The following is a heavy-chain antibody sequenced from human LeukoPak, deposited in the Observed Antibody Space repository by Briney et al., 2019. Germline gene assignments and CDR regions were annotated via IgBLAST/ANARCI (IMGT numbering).Heavy chain of an antibody. CDR2: ISSGTGSYI. CDR3: ARGPPLFTN. CDR1: GFSFSSYS. Sequence: GGSLRLSCVVSGFSFSSYSMNWVRQAPGKGLEWVSTISSGTGSYIYYADSVGGRFTISRDNAKNSQYLQMNSLRDEDTGIYYCARGPPLFTNWGQGTLVAVSS. D-gene: IGHD3-10*02. V-gene: IGHV3-21*01. J-gene: IGHJ4*02.